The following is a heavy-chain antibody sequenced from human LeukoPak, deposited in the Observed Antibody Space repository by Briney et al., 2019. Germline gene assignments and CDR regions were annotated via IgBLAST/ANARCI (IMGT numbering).Heavy chain of an antibody. D-gene: IGHD3-9*01. CDR3: ARSPHDILTGYYISWFDP. V-gene: IGHV1-69*06. Sequence: AASVKVSCKASGGTFSSYAISWVRQAPGQGLEWMGGIIPIFGTANYAQKFQGRVTITADKYTSTAYMELSSLRSEDTAVYYCARSPHDILTGYYISWFDPWGQGTLVTVSS. CDR2: IIPIFGTA. CDR1: GGTFSSYA. J-gene: IGHJ5*02.